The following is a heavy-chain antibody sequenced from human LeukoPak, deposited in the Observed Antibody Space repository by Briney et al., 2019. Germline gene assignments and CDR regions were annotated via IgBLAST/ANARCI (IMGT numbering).Heavy chain of an antibody. CDR3: ARDLDGYIDY. Sequence: PGGSLRLSCAASGFIFSSYEMNWVRQAPGKGLEWVSYISSSGGSIYYADSVKGRFTISRDNAKNTLYLQMNSLRAEDTAVYYCARDLDGYIDYWGQGTLVTVSS. D-gene: IGHD5-24*01. CDR1: GFIFSSYE. V-gene: IGHV3-48*03. J-gene: IGHJ4*02. CDR2: ISSSGGSI.